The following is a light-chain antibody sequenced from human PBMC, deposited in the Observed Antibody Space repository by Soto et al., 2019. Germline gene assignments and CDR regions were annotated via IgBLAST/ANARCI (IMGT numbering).Light chain of an antibody. CDR3: QHYGSSPLT. V-gene: IGKV3-20*01. CDR1: QSVSSNY. J-gene: IGKJ4*01. CDR2: DAS. Sequence: EIVLTQSPGTLSLSPGERATLSCRASQSVSSNYLAWYQQKPGQAPRFLIYDASSRATGIPDRFSGSGSGTDFTLTISRLEPEDFEVYYCQHYGSSPLTFGGGTKVEIK.